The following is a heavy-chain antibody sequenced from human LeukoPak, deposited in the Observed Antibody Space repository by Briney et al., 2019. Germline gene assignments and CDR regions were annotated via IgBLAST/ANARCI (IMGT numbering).Heavy chain of an antibody. Sequence: GGSLRLSCAASGFTFSDYYMSWIRQAPGKGLEWVSFITSSGSTIYYADSVKGRFTISRDNAKNSLYLQMNSLRADDTAVYYCATRGKIVVAPFEYWGQGTLVTVSS. CDR3: ATRGKIVVAPFEY. CDR2: ITSSGSTI. V-gene: IGHV3-11*01. CDR1: GFTFSDYY. J-gene: IGHJ4*02. D-gene: IGHD3-22*01.